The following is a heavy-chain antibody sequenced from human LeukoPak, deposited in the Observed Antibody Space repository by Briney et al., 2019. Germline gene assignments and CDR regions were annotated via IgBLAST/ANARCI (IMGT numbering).Heavy chain of an antibody. CDR3: ARGQTFHYDILTGYGYFDY. CDR2: IIPIFGTA. Sequence: SVTVSCKASGGTFSSYAISWVRQAPGQGLEWMGGIIPIFGTANYAQKFQGRVTITADESTSTAYMELSSLRSEDTAVYYCARGQTFHYDILTGYGYFDYWGQGTLVTVSS. CDR1: GGTFSSYA. D-gene: IGHD3-9*01. J-gene: IGHJ4*02. V-gene: IGHV1-69*13.